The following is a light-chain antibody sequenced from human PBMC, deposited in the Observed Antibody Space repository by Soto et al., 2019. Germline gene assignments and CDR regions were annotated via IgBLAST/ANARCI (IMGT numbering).Light chain of an antibody. CDR2: RAA. CDR1: QSVPSSY. J-gene: IGKJ1*01. CDR3: QQYGSSPWT. Sequence: DIVLTQSPGTLSLYPGESATLSCRSSQSVPSSYIAWYQQKPGQAPRLIIYRAATRATGIPDRFSGSGSGTDFTLIISRLEPEDVAVYHCQQYGSSPWTFGQGTKVDIK. V-gene: IGKV3-20*01.